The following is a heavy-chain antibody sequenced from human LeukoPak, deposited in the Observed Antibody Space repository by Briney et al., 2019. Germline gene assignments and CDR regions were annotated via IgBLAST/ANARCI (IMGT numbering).Heavy chain of an antibody. CDR3: ARDWLLRYSQGGFDS. CDR1: GYTFTSYG. Sequence: ASVKVSCKASGYTFTSYGISWVRQAPGQGLEWMGWINPNSGDTRYAQKFQGRVTMTRDTSMNTAYMELSRLRSDDTAVYYCARDWLLRYSQGGFDSWGQGILVTVSS. J-gene: IGHJ4*02. CDR2: INPNSGDT. D-gene: IGHD3-9*01. V-gene: IGHV1-2*02.